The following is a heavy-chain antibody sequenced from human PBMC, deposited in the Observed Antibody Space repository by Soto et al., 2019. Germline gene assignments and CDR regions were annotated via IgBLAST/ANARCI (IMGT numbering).Heavy chain of an antibody. CDR2: ISYDGINK. CDR1: GFTFSSYD. CDR3: AKDQNDFWSGDYGGGFDS. D-gene: IGHD3-3*01. V-gene: IGHV3-30*18. J-gene: IGHJ5*01. Sequence: QVQLVESGGGVVQPGRSLSLSCAASGFTFSSYDMHWVRQAPGKGLEWVAVISYDGINKYYVDSVKGRLAISRDKSKNTLYLQTNSPRAEDTAVYYCAKDQNDFWSGDYGGGFDSWGQGTLVTVSS.